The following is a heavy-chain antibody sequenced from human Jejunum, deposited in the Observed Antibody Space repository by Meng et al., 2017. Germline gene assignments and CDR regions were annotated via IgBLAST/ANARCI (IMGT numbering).Heavy chain of an antibody. D-gene: IGHD4-17*01. V-gene: IGHV2-5*02. CDR1: GFSVTTDGVG. CDR2: IYWDDDT. J-gene: IGHJ4*02. Sequence: ITLKESGPTLVKPTQTLTLTCTLSGFSVTTDGVGVGWIRQPPGKALEWLALIYWDDDTRYSPSLKHRLTITKDTSKNQVVLTMTDMDPVDTATYYCAHKREETTVNYFDYWGQGTLVTVSS. CDR3: AHKREETTVNYFDY.